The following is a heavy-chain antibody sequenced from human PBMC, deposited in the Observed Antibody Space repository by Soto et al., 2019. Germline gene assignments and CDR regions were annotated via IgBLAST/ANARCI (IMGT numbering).Heavy chain of an antibody. CDR3: ARAGGVRAPFDP. J-gene: IGHJ5*02. CDR2: IYSSGGT. V-gene: IGHV4-4*07. D-gene: IGHD3-10*01. CDR1: GGPMTSYF. Sequence: ETLSLTCTVSGGPMTSYFWHWLRQPAGKGLEWIGRIYSSGGTIYNASLESRLTLSLDVSTNQFSLSLSSVTAADTAMYYCARAGGVRAPFDPWGQGIMVTVSS.